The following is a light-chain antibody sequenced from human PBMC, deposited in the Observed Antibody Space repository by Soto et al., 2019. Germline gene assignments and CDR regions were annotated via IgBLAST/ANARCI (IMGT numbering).Light chain of an antibody. J-gene: IGKJ1*01. CDR3: QQTYSVPAT. CDR2: AAS. Sequence: DIQMTQSPSSLSASIGDRVTITCRASEGFSNYLAWFQQKPGKAPSLLIYAASTLQSGVPSRFSGSGSGTDFTLTISYLQPEDFAAYYCQQTYSVPATFGQGTKVDIK. CDR1: EGFSNY. V-gene: IGKV1-27*01.